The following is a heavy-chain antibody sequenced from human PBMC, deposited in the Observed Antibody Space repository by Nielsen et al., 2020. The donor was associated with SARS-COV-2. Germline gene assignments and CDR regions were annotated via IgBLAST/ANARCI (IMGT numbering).Heavy chain of an antibody. CDR1: GFPFSSYE. Sequence: GGSLRLSCAASGFPFSSYEMNWVRQAPGKALEWLSYIGGNGRNIFYADSVKGRFTISRDNAENSLSLQMNSLRAEDTAVYYCARAYSGSYSDAFDIWGQGTMVTVSS. V-gene: IGHV3-48*03. CDR3: ARAYSGSYSDAFDI. CDR2: IGGNGRNI. D-gene: IGHD1-26*01. J-gene: IGHJ3*02.